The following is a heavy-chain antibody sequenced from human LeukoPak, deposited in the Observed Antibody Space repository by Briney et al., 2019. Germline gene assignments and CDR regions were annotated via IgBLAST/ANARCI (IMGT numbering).Heavy chain of an antibody. CDR2: INPSGGST. Sequence: GASVKVSCKASGCTFTSYYVHWVRQAPGQGLEWMGIINPSGGSTSYAQKFQGRVTMTRDTSTSTFYMEVSSLRSEDTAVYYCARDPDILTGYPLYSFDYWGLGTLVTVSS. D-gene: IGHD3-9*01. CDR3: ARDPDILTGYPLYSFDY. V-gene: IGHV1-46*01. CDR1: GCTFTSYY. J-gene: IGHJ4*02.